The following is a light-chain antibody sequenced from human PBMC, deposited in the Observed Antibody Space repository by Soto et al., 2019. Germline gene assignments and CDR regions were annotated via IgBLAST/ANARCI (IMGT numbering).Light chain of an antibody. V-gene: IGKV2-28*01. CDR1: QSLLHGNGYNY. Sequence: DIVMTQSPLSLPVTPGEPASISCRSSQSLLHGNGYNYLDWYLQKPGQSPQLQVYLGSNRASGVPDRFSGSGSGTDFALKISRVEAEDVGVYYCMQALQTPRTFGQGTKVEIK. CDR2: LGS. CDR3: MQALQTPRT. J-gene: IGKJ1*01.